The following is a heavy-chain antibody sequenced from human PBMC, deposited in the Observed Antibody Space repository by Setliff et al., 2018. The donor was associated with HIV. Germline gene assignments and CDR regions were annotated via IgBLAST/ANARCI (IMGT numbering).Heavy chain of an antibody. CDR3: ARDLFGPWYSGSSGLAY. Sequence: SVKVSCKASGGTFSSYAISWVRQAPGQGLEWMGGIIPILGIANYAQKFQGRVTITADKSTNTAFLEVRNLGSDDTAVYYCARDLFGPWYSGSSGLAYWGQGTQVTVSS. CDR1: GGTFSSYA. CDR2: IIPILGIA. D-gene: IGHD6-6*01. V-gene: IGHV1-69*10. J-gene: IGHJ4*02.